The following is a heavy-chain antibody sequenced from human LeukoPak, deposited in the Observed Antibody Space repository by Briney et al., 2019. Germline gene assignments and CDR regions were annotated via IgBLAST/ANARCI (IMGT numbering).Heavy chain of an antibody. CDR2: IDPSDSYT. V-gene: IGHV5-10-1*01. CDR3: AREYYYGSVGYYGMDV. J-gene: IGHJ6*02. Sequence: GESLRISCKGSGXSFTSYWSSWVRQMPGKGLECMGRIDPSDSYTNYSPSFQGHVTISADKSISTAYLQWSSLKASDTAMYYCAREYYYGSVGYYGMDVWGQGTTVTVSS. D-gene: IGHD3-10*01. CDR1: GXSFTSYW.